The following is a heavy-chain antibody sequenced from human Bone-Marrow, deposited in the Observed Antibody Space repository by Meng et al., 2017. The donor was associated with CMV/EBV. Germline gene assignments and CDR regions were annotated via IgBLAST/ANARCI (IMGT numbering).Heavy chain of an antibody. CDR1: GFTFSNAW. J-gene: IGHJ6*02. D-gene: IGHD2-2*02. CDR3: TTSGPYCSSTSCYRYYYYGMDV. V-gene: IGHV3-15*01. Sequence: GESLKIACAASGFTFSNAWMSWVRQAPGKRLEWVGRIKSKTDGGTTDYAAPVKGRFTISRDDSKNTLYLQMNSLKTEDTAVYYCTTSGPYCSSTSCYRYYYYGMDVWGQGTTVTVSS. CDR2: IKSKTDGGTT.